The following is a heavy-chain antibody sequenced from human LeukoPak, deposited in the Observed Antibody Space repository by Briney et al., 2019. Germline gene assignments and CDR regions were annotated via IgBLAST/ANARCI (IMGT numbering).Heavy chain of an antibody. Sequence: PSETLSLTCTVSGGSISSSSYYWGWIRQPPGKGLEWLGSIYYSGSTYYNPSLKSRVTISVDTSKNQFSLKLSSVTAADTAVYYCARQSASDYYDSSDSFDYWGQGTLVTVSS. CDR1: GGSISSSSYY. CDR3: ARQSASDYYDSSDSFDY. V-gene: IGHV4-39*01. J-gene: IGHJ4*02. CDR2: IYYSGST. D-gene: IGHD3-22*01.